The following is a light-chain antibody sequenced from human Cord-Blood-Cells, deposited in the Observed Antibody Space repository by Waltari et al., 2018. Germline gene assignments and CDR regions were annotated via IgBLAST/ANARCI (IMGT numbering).Light chain of an antibody. Sequence: IQMTQSPSSLSASVGDIVTITCRASQSISSYLNWYQQKPGKAPKLLIYAAASLQSGFPSRFSGSGSGTDFTLTISSLQPEDFATYYCQQSYSTLYTFGQGTKLEIK. V-gene: IGKV1-39*01. CDR3: QQSYSTLYT. CDR1: QSISSY. J-gene: IGKJ2*01. CDR2: AAA.